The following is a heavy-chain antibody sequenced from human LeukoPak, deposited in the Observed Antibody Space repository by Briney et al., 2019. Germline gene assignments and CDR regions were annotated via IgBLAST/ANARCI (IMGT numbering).Heavy chain of an antibody. CDR1: GFTFSTYG. V-gene: IGHV3-30*03. D-gene: IGHD3-10*01. Sequence: GGSLRLSCEGSGFTFSTYGMHWVRQAPGKGLEWVAVISNDGSKKYYADSVKGRFTISRDNSKNTLYLQMDSLRSEDTAVYYCARGYYCDYWGQGTLVTVSS. J-gene: IGHJ4*02. CDR2: ISNDGSKK. CDR3: ARGYYCDY.